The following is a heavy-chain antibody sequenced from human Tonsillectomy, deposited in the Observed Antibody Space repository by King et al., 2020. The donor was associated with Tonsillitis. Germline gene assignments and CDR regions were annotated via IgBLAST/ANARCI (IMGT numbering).Heavy chain of an antibody. Sequence: VQLVESGGGVVRPGGSLRLSCAASGFTFGDYGMSWVRQVPGKGLEWVSGINWNGDEIGYADSVKGRFTVSRDNAKNALYLQMNSLTAEDTAMYYCAKKPWDSSGWDWGQGTLVTVSS. CDR1: GFTFGDYG. V-gene: IGHV3-20*04. CDR3: AKKPWDSSGWD. J-gene: IGHJ4*02. CDR2: INWNGDEI. D-gene: IGHD6-19*01.